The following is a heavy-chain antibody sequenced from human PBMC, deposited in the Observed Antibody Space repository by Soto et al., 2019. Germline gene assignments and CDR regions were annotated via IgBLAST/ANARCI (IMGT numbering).Heavy chain of an antibody. CDR2: ISSSSSYI. V-gene: IGHV3-21*01. Sequence: PGGSLRLSCAASGFTFSSYSMNWVRQAPGKGLEWVSSISSSSSYIYYADSVKGRFTISRDNAKNSLYLQMNSLRAEDTAVYYCARDLAMVPGDGMDVWGQGTTVTVSS. CDR1: GFTFSSYS. D-gene: IGHD5-18*01. J-gene: IGHJ6*02. CDR3: ARDLAMVPGDGMDV.